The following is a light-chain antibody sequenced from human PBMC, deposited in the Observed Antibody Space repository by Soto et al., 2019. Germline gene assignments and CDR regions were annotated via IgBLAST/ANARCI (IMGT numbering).Light chain of an antibody. Sequence: QSALTQPASVSGSPGQSITISCTGTSSDVGSYNLVSWYQQHPGKAPKLMIYEGSKRPSGVSNRFSGSKSGNTASLTISGLQAEDEADYYCCSYAGTLFGGGTKLIVL. CDR3: CSYAGTL. J-gene: IGLJ3*02. V-gene: IGLV2-23*01. CDR1: SSDVGSYNL. CDR2: EGS.